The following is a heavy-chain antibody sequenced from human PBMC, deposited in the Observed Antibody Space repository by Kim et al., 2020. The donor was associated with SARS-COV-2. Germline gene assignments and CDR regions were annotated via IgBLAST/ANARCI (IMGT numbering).Heavy chain of an antibody. CDR2: INHSGST. J-gene: IGHJ5*02. CDR3: ARDVGFARYNWFDP. V-gene: IGHV4-34*01. D-gene: IGHD1-26*01. Sequence: SETLSLTCAVYGGSFSGYYWSWIRQPPGKGLEWIGEINHSGSTNYNPSLNSRVTISVDTSKHHFSLKLSSVTAADTAVYYCARDVGFARYNWFDPWGQGTLVTVSS. CDR1: GGSFSGYY.